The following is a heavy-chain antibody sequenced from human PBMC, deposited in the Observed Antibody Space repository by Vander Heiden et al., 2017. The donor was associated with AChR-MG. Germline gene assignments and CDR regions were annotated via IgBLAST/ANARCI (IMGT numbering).Heavy chain of an antibody. CDR3: ARDAGGYSYIVGNDY. V-gene: IGHV3-7*01. CDR1: GFIFGSYW. D-gene: IGHD5-18*01. Sequence: EVQLVESGGGLVQPGGSLRLSCAASGFIFGSYWVSWVGQAPGKGLEWVANIKQDGSEKYYVDSVKGRFTISRDNAKNSLYLQMNSLRAEDTAVYYCARDAGGYSYIVGNDYWGQGTLVTVSS. J-gene: IGHJ4*02. CDR2: IKQDGSEK.